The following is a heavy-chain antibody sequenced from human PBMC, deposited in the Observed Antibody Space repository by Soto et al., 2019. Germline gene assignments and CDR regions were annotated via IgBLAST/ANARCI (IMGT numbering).Heavy chain of an antibody. CDR3: AKLSDSSGSRNFDY. V-gene: IGHV3-23*01. Sequence: GGSLRLSCAASGFTFSSYAMSWVRQAPGKGLEWVSVISCSGGNTYYADSVKGRFTISRDNCKNSLYLQMNSLRTEDTALYYCAKLSDSSGSRNFDYWGQGTLGTVSS. J-gene: IGHJ4*02. CDR2: ISCSGGNT. CDR1: GFTFSSYA. D-gene: IGHD3-22*01.